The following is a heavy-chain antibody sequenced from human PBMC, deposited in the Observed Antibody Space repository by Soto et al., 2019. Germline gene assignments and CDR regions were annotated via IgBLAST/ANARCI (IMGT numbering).Heavy chain of an antibody. J-gene: IGHJ4*02. CDR3: ATDQLSLLNYDY. D-gene: IGHD1-1*01. CDR1: GFSFSSYS. V-gene: IGHV3-21*01. Sequence: ESGGGLVKPGGSLRLSCAASGFSFSSYSMTWVRQAPGKGLEWVSTISSSSTYIYYADSVKGRFTISRDNARNSLYLQMNSLRAEDTAVYYCATDQLSLLNYDYWGQGTLVTVSS. CDR2: ISSSSTYI.